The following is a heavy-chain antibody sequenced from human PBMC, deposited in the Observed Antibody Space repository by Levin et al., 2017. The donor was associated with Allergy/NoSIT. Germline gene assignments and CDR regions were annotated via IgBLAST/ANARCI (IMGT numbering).Heavy chain of an antibody. V-gene: IGHV4-38-2*02. CDR1: GYSISSGYY. J-gene: IGHJ4*02. Sequence: PSETLSLTCAVSGYSISSGYYWGWIRQPPGKGLEWIGSIYHSGSTYYNPSLKSRVTISVDTSKNQFSLKLSSVTAADTAVYYCARDSTQWLVGHFDYWGQGTLVTVSS. CDR3: ARDSTQWLVGHFDY. CDR2: IYHSGST. D-gene: IGHD6-19*01.